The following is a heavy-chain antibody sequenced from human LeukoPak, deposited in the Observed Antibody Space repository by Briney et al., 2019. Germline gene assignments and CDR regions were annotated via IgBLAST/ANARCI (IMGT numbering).Heavy chain of an antibody. CDR1: GASISGYH. V-gene: IGHV4-59*08. CDR3: ARLQMDTAMVRLDY. J-gene: IGHJ4*02. CDR2: IYYSGST. D-gene: IGHD5-18*01. Sequence: SETLSDTCTVSGASISGYHWSWIRQPPGKGLEWIGYIYYSGSTSYNPSLKSRVTISLDTSKNQFSLRLSSVTAADTAVYYCARLQMDTAMVRLDYWGQGTLVTVSS.